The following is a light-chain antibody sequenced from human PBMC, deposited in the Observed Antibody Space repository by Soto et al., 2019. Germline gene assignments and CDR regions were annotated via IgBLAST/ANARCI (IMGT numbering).Light chain of an antibody. V-gene: IGKV1-39*01. CDR2: AAS. J-gene: IGKJ1*01. CDR3: QQYGSSSTWT. CDR1: QSISSY. Sequence: DIQMTQSPSSLSASVGDRVTITCRASQSISSYLNWYQQKPGKAPKLLIYAASSRATGIPDRFSGSGSGTDFTLTISRLEPEDFAVYYCQQYGSSSTWTFGQGTKVEIK.